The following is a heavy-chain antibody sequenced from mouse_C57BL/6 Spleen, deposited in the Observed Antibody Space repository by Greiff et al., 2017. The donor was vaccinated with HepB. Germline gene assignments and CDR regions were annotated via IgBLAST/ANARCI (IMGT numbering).Heavy chain of an antibody. CDR2: ISAGGSYT. V-gene: IGHV5-4*01. CDR3: AREGYYGSRGY. CDR1: GFTFSSYA. J-gene: IGHJ2*01. D-gene: IGHD1-1*01. Sequence: EVNLVESGGGLVKPGGSLKLSCAASGFTFSSYAMSWVRQTPEQRLEWVATISAGGSYTYYPDNLKGRYTISRDNAKNNRYLQMSHLKSEDTAMYYCAREGYYGSRGYWGQGTTLTVSS.